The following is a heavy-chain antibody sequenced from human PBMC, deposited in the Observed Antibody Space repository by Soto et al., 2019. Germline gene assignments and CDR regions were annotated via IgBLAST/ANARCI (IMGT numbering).Heavy chain of an antibody. CDR2: ITPMFDTT. Sequence: QVQLVQSGAEVKKPGSSVKVSRKASGGTFSTNDISWVRQAPGQGLEWMGGITPMFDTTKYGQDFQGRVTITADESTTTAYMELSSLRSEDTAIYYCAQDLGSQIAAFWGQGTLVTVSS. CDR1: GGTFSTND. V-gene: IGHV1-69*12. CDR3: AQDLGSQIAAF. J-gene: IGHJ4*02. D-gene: IGHD2-15*01.